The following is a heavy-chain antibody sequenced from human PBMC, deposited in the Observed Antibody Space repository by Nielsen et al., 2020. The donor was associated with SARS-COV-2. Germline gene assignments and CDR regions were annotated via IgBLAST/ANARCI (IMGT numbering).Heavy chain of an antibody. CDR1: GGSMSNSNYY. D-gene: IGHD6-19*01. CDR2: IHYTGST. Sequence: SETLSLTCTVSGGSMSNSNYYWGWIRQPPGRGLEWIGGIHYTGSTSYNPSLTSRATISVDTSKKQFSLRLSSVTAADTAVYYCARQSRWLANFDYWGQGTLVTVSS. CDR3: ARQSRWLANFDY. J-gene: IGHJ4*02. V-gene: IGHV4-39*01.